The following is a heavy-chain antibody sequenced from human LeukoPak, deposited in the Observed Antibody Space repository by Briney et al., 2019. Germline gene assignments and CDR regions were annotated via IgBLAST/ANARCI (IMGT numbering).Heavy chain of an antibody. CDR3: ARDSSVIRYFDWLLSYDAFDI. CDR2: INPNSGGT. J-gene: IGHJ3*02. V-gene: IGHV1-2*02. Sequence: ASVKVSCKASGYTFTGYYMHWVRLAPGQGLEWMGWINPNSGGTNYAQKFQGRVTMTRDTSISTAYMELSRLRSDDTAMYYCARDSSVIRYFDWLLSYDAFDIWGQGTMVTVSS. CDR1: GYTFTGYY. D-gene: IGHD3-9*01.